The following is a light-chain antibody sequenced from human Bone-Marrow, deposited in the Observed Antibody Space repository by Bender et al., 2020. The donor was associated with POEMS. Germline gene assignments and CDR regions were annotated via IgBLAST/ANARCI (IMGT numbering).Light chain of an antibody. Sequence: QSALTQPASVSGSPGQSIAISCTGTSNDVGNYNLVSWYQQHPGKAPKFIIYEVSKRPAGVSNRFSGSKSGRTASLTISGLQSEDEAHYHCCSYAGFYSVIFGGGTKVTVL. CDR3: CSYAGFYSVI. V-gene: IGLV2-23*02. CDR2: EVS. J-gene: IGLJ2*01. CDR1: SNDVGNYNL.